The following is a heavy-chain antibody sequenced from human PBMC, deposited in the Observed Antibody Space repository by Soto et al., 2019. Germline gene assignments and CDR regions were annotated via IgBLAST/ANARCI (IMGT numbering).Heavy chain of an antibody. CDR1: GGSISSHY. Sequence: PSETLSLTCTVSGGSISSHYWSWIRQPPGQGLEWIGYIYYSGSTYYNPSLKSRVTISVDTSKNQFSLKLSSVTAADTAVYYCARIDIVATITVGSDYWGQGTLVTVSS. V-gene: IGHV4-59*04. J-gene: IGHJ4*02. D-gene: IGHD5-12*01. CDR3: ARIDIVATITVGSDY. CDR2: IYYSGST.